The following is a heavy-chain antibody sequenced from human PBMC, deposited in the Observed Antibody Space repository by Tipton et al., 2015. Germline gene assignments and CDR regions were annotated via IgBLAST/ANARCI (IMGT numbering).Heavy chain of an antibody. CDR2: IIPIFASA. V-gene: IGHV1-69*01. Sequence: QSGAEVKKPGSSVKVSCKASGGTFSNYAITWVRQAPGQGLEWMGGIIPIFASADYAQKFQGRVTITADASTSTTYMELSSLRSEDTAVDYCARGRGDSSGWSGGGFYDCGLDGGGQGTTVTVSS. CDR3: ARGRGDSSGWSGGGFYDCGLDG. J-gene: IGHJ6*02. D-gene: IGHD6-25*01. CDR1: GGTFSNYA.